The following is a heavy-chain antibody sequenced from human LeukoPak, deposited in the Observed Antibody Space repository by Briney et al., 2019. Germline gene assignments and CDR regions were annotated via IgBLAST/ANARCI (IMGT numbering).Heavy chain of an antibody. D-gene: IGHD6-13*01. CDR1: GFTFSSYA. CDR2: IRSKANSYAT. CDR3: YFSGTGIDY. V-gene: IGHV3-73*01. J-gene: IGHJ4*02. Sequence: GGSLRLSCAASGFTFSSYAMSWVRQASGEGLEWVGRIRSKANSYATAYAASVKGRFTISRDDSKNTAYLQMNSLKTEDTAVYYCYFSGTGIDYWGQGTLVTVSS.